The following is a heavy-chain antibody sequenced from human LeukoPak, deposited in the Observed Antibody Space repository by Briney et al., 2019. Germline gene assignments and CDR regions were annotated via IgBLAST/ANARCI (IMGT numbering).Heavy chain of an antibody. Sequence: PSETLSLTCTVSGGSISSGGSYWSWIRQHPGKGLEWIGYIYYSGSTYYNPSLKSRVTISVDTSKNQFSLKLSSVTAADTAVYYCASTSEDSSSWTFDYWGQGTLVTVSS. J-gene: IGHJ4*02. CDR3: ASTSEDSSSWTFDY. CDR2: IYYSGST. CDR1: GGSISSGGSY. D-gene: IGHD6-13*01. V-gene: IGHV4-31*03.